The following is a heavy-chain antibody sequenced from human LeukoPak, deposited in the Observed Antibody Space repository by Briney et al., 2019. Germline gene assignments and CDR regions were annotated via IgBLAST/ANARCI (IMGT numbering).Heavy chain of an antibody. J-gene: IGHJ4*02. D-gene: IGHD6-19*01. Sequence: GESLKISCKGSGYSFTSYWIGWVRQLPGKGLEWMGIIYPGGSDTRYSPSFQGQVTISADKSTSTAYLQWSSLKASDTAMYYCARLKQWLATDYWGQGTLVTVSS. CDR2: IYPGGSDT. CDR1: GYSFTSYW. CDR3: ARLKQWLATDY. V-gene: IGHV5-51*01.